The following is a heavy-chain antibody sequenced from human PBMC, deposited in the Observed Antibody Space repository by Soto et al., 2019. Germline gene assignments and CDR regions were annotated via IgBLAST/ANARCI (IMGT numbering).Heavy chain of an antibody. V-gene: IGHV3-30*18. D-gene: IGHD3-22*01. J-gene: IGHJ2*01. CDR3: AKPFQTRGYYYDIWFFDV. CDR2: ISYNGRTE. Sequence: QVQLVESGGGVVQPGRSLRLSCAASGFTFNGYGMHWVRQAPGKGLEWVAVISYNGRTEYYADSVKGRFTISRDNSKNTLYLQRDSLRAEDAAVYYCAKPFQTRGYYYDIWFFDVWGRGTLVSVSS. CDR1: GFTFNGYG.